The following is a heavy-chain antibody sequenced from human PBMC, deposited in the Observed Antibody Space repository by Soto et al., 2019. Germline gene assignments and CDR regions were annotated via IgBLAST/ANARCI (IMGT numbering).Heavy chain of an antibody. D-gene: IGHD4-17*01. Sequence: SETLSLTCTVSGGSISSGGYYWSWIRPHPGKGLEWIGYIYYSGSTYYNPSLKSRVTISVDTSKNQFSLKLSSVTAADTAVYYCARDSSGYGDYTDVWGKGTTVTVSS. CDR2: IYYSGST. J-gene: IGHJ6*03. CDR3: ARDSSGYGDYTDV. V-gene: IGHV4-31*03. CDR1: GGSISSGGYY.